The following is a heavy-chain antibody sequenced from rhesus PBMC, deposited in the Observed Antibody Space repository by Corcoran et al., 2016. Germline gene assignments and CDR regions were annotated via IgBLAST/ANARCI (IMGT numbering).Heavy chain of an antibody. J-gene: IGHJ6*01. CDR1: GGSISSNY. V-gene: IGHV4-147*01. Sequence: QVQLQQWGEGLVKPSETLSLTCAVYGGSISSNYWSWIRQPPGKGLEWIGRIRSGGSTNYNPSLRRRVTLSIDTSKNQCSPKLSSVTAADTAVFYCARGDSHYSGLDSWGQGVVVTVSS. CDR2: IRSGGST. D-gene: IGHD4-23*01. CDR3: ARGDSHYSGLDS.